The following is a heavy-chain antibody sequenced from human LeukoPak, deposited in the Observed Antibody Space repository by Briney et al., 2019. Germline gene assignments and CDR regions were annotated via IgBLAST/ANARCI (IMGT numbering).Heavy chain of an antibody. J-gene: IGHJ6*02. V-gene: IGHV1-46*01. CDR2: INPSSGAT. CDR1: GYTFTSYY. D-gene: IGHD1-26*01. Sequence: GASVPISCKTSGYTFTSYYIHWVRQAPGQGLEWMGIINPSSGATNYAQKSHGRVTMTRDTSTSTVYMELSSQRSEDTAVYYCARATNFYYYYGMDVWGQRTPVTVSS. CDR3: ARATNFYYYYGMDV.